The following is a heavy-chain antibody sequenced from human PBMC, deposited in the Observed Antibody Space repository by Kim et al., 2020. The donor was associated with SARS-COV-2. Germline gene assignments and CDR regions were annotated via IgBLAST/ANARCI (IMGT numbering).Heavy chain of an antibody. CDR3: AKGRRGSCLSSVDC. V-gene: IGHV3-23*01. D-gene: IGHD2-15*01. Sequence: SGKGRFTISRDNSKNTLYLQMNSLRVDDTAVYYCAKGRRGSCLSSVDCWGQGTLVTVSS. J-gene: IGHJ4*02.